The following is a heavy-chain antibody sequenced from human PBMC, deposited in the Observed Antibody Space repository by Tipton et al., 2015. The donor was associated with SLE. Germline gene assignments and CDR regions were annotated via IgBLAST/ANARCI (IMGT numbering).Heavy chain of an antibody. D-gene: IGHD6-19*01. CDR3: ANSKGQWLGEALDY. CDR1: GGSFSGYY. Sequence: TLSLTCAVYGGSFSGYYWSWIRQPPGKGLEWIGEINHSGSTNYNPSLKSRVTISVDTSKNQFSLKLSSVTAEDTAVYYCANSKGQWLGEALDYWGQGTLVTVSS. CDR2: INHSGST. V-gene: IGHV4-34*01. J-gene: IGHJ4*02.